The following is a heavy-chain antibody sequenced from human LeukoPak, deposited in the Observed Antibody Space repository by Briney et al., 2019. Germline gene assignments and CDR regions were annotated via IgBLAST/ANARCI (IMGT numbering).Heavy chain of an antibody. D-gene: IGHD3-10*01. Sequence: SETLSLTCTVSGGSLSSITYYWSWIRQPAGKGLEWIGRTFSSGSPHYNLSLKSRVTISLDTSKNQISLKLNSVTAADTAVYYCARGGSRPGAFDMWGQGAMVTVSS. CDR3: ARGGSRPGAFDM. CDR1: GGSLSSITYY. J-gene: IGHJ3*02. V-gene: IGHV4-61*02. CDR2: TFSSGSP.